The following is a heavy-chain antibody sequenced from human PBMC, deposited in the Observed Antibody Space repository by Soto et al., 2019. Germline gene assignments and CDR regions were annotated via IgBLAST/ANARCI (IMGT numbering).Heavy chain of an antibody. CDR3: AREAYCSSTSCYRLAPTSGMEM. CDR2: IIPIFGTA. Sequence: SVKVSCKASGGTCSSYAISWVRQAPGQGLEWMGGIIPIFGTANYAQKFQGRVTITADESTSTAYMELSSLRSEDTVVYYCAREAYCSSTSCYRLAPTSGMEMWGQGASVTVSS. J-gene: IGHJ6*01. D-gene: IGHD2-2*01. V-gene: IGHV1-69*13. CDR1: GGTCSSYA.